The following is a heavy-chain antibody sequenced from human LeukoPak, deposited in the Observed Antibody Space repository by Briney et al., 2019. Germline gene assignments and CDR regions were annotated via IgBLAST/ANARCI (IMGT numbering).Heavy chain of an antibody. Sequence: SETLSLTCTVSGGSISSSSYYWGWIRQPPGKGLEWIGSIYYSGSTYYNPSLKSRVTISVDTSKNQFSLKLSSVTAADTAVYYCARHFVNKYYYDSSGYYPPLYYFDYWGQGTLVTVSS. D-gene: IGHD3-22*01. CDR1: GGSISSSSYY. CDR2: IYYSGST. J-gene: IGHJ4*02. V-gene: IGHV4-39*01. CDR3: ARHFVNKYYYDSSGYYPPLYYFDY.